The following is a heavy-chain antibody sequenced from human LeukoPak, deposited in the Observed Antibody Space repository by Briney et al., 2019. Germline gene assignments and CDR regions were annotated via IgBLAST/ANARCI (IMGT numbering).Heavy chain of an antibody. Sequence: SGTLSLTCAVCGGSISSSNWWSWVRQPPGKGVEWIGEIYHSGSTNYNPSRKSRVTISVDKSKKQFSLKLRSVTAADTAGYYCARLQRITMNAFDIWGQGTMATVSS. D-gene: IGHD3-22*01. CDR3: ARLQRITMNAFDI. CDR2: IYHSGST. J-gene: IGHJ3*02. CDR1: GGSISSSNW. V-gene: IGHV4-4*02.